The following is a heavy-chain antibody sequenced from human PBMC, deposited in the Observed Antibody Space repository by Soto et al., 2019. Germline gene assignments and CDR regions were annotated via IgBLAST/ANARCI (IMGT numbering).Heavy chain of an antibody. CDR3: TRANWYAEY. J-gene: IGHJ4*02. Sequence: QVQLQESGPGLVKPSETLSLTCSDSGGSISNHYWSWIRQPPGKGLEWIGYIYSNGNTNYNPSLKSRVTMSVDTSRNQISLKLTTVTAADTAVYYCTRANWYAEYWGQGTLVTVSS. CDR2: IYSNGNT. D-gene: IGHD1-20*01. V-gene: IGHV4-59*11. CDR1: GGSISNHY.